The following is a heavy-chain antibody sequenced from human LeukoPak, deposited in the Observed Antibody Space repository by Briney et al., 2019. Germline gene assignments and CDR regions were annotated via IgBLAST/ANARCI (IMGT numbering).Heavy chain of an antibody. J-gene: IGHJ4*02. D-gene: IGHD2-2*01. Sequence: PGGSLRLSCAASGFTLRNYAMSWVRQAPGKGLEWVSGIGAGDKYTYYGDSVKGRFTISRDNSKNTLYLQMTSLRAEDTAVYYCARGEVPAAIGYFDYWGQGTLVTVSS. CDR1: GFTLRNYA. CDR2: IGAGDKYT. CDR3: ARGEVPAAIGYFDY. V-gene: IGHV3-23*01.